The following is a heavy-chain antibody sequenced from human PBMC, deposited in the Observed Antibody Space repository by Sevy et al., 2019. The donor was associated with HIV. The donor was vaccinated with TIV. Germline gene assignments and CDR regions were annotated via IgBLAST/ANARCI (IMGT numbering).Heavy chain of an antibody. J-gene: IGHJ6*02. V-gene: IGHV3-30*09. CDR1: GFTFRNYA. CDR2: ISYDGSNK. Sequence: GGSLRLSCTASGFTFRNYAMNWVRQAPGKGLERVALISYDGSNKYYADSVRGRFAISRDNSKNMLYLQMNSLRAEDTAVYYCAKDFTGYNGMDVWGQGTMVTVSS. CDR3: AKDFTGYNGMDV. D-gene: IGHD3-9*01.